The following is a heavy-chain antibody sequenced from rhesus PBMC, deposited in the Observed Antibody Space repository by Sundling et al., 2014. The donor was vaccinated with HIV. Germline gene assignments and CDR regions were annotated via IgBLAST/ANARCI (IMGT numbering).Heavy chain of an antibody. CDR2: IYGSGGST. D-gene: IGHD3-28*01. Sequence: QVQLQESGPGLVKPSETLPLTCAVSGASISSNYWSWIRQAPGKGLEWIGRIYGSGGSTDYNPSLKSRVTISIDTSKNQFSLKLSSVTASDTAVYYCARDNTYDSGYYTPGYFDYWGQGVLVTVSS. J-gene: IGHJ4*01. CDR1: GASISSNY. CDR3: ARDNTYDSGYYTPGYFDY. V-gene: IGHV4S2*01.